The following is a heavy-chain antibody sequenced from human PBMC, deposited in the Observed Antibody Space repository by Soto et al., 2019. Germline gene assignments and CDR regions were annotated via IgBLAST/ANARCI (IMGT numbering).Heavy chain of an antibody. CDR3: ARRRRVRGEDWFDP. CDR1: GGSISSSSYY. V-gene: IGHV4-39*01. D-gene: IGHD3-10*01. Sequence: SETLSLTCTVSGGSISSSSYYWGWIRQPPGKGLEWIGSIYYSGSTYYNPSLKSRVTISVDTSKNQFSLKLSSVTAADTAVYYCARRRRVRGEDWFDPWGQGTLVTVSS. CDR2: IYYSGST. J-gene: IGHJ5*02.